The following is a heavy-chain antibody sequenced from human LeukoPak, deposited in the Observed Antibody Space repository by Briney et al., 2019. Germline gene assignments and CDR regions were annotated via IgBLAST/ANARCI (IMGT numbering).Heavy chain of an antibody. J-gene: IGHJ6*03. D-gene: IGHD1-26*01. CDR3: ARDSGSYEGYYYMDV. V-gene: IGHV4-4*07. CDR2: IYTSGST. CDR1: GGSISSYY. Sequence: PSETLSLTCTVSGGSISSYYWSWIRQPAGKGLEWIGRIYTSGSTNYNPSLKSRVTMSVDTSKNQFSLKLSSATAADTAVYYCARDSGSYEGYYYMDVWGKGTTVTVSS.